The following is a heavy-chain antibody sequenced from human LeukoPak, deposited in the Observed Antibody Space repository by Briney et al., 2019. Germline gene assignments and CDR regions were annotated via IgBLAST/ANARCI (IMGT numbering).Heavy chain of an antibody. CDR1: GFTFSSYW. D-gene: IGHD6-19*01. J-gene: IGHJ6*03. CDR2: INSDGSST. CDR3: AREEHSSGWRTYYYYYMDV. Sequence: GGSLRLSCAASGFTFSSYWMHWVRQAPGKGLVWVSRINSDGSSTSYADSVKGRFTISRDNAKNTLYLQMNSLRAEDTAVYYCAREEHSSGWRTYYYYYMDVWGKGTTVTISS. V-gene: IGHV3-74*01.